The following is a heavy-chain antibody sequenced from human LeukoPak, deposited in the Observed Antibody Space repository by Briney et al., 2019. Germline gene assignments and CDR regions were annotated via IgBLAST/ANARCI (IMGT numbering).Heavy chain of an antibody. D-gene: IGHD3-10*01. CDR2: IYTSGST. V-gene: IGHV4-4*07. CDR3: ARIRYGSGSYYPDY. J-gene: IGHJ4*02. CDR1: GGSISSYY. Sequence: SETLSLTCTVSGGSISSYYWSWIRQPAGKGLEWIGRIYTSGSTNYNPSLKSRVTMSVDTSKNQFPLKLSSVTAADTAVYYCARIRYGSGSYYPDYWGQGTLVTVSS.